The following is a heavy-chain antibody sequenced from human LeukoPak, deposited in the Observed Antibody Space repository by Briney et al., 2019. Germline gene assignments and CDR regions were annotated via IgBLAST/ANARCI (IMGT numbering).Heavy chain of an antibody. J-gene: IGHJ5*02. D-gene: IGHD5-12*01. CDR1: GFTFSSYG. CDR3: AKGLGRPPPNWFDP. V-gene: IGHV3-30*02. Sequence: PGGSLRLSCAASGFTFSSYGMHWVRQAPGKGLEWVAFIRYDGSNKYYADSVKGRFTISRDNSKNTLYLQMNSLRAEDTAVYYCAKGLGRPPPNWFDPWGQGTLVTVSS. CDR2: IRYDGSNK.